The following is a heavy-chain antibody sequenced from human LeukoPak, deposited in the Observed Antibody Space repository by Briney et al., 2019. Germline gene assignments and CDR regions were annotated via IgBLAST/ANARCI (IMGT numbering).Heavy chain of an antibody. V-gene: IGHV3-33*01. D-gene: IGHD6-19*01. Sequence: PGGSLRLSCAASGFTFSSYGMHWVRQAPGKGLEWVAVIWSDRSNKYYADSVKGRFTISRDNSKNTLYLQMNSLRAEDTAVYYCARVDNSYSSGWTFDYWGQGTLVTVSS. J-gene: IGHJ4*02. CDR1: GFTFSSYG. CDR2: IWSDRSNK. CDR3: ARVDNSYSSGWTFDY.